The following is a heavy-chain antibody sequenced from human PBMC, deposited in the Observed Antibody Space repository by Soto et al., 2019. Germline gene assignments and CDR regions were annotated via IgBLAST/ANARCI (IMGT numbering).Heavy chain of an antibody. CDR2: IRSKTDGGTT. D-gene: IGHD2-2*01. J-gene: IGHJ3*02. CDR3: TTTRPSTNVFHN. Sequence: EVQLVESGGGLAEPGGSLRLSCAASGITFSNAWMNWVRKAPGKGLEYIGRIRSKTDGGTTEYAAPVEGRFTVSRDDSKNTLYLQISGLKTDDTAVYYCTTTRPSTNVFHNWGQGTLVTVSS. CDR1: GITFSNAW. V-gene: IGHV3-15*01.